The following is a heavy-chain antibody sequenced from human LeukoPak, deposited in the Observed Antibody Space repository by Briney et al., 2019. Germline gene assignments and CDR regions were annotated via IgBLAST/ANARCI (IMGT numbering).Heavy chain of an antibody. CDR3: ALEGIAAAADI. Sequence: PGGSLRLSCAASGFTFSSSGMHWVRQAPGKGLEWVAVISYDESNKYYAGSVKGRFTISRDNSKYTLYLQMNSLRGEDTAVYYCALEGIAAAADIWGQGTMVTVSS. CDR2: ISYDESNK. D-gene: IGHD6-13*01. V-gene: IGHV3-30*03. CDR1: GFTFSSSG. J-gene: IGHJ3*02.